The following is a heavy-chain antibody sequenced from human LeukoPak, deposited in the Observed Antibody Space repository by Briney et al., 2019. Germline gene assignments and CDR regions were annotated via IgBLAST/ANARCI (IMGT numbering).Heavy chain of an antibody. CDR3: ARALAVAGTDFDY. CDR1: GYTFTGYY. V-gene: IGHV1-2*02. Sequence: GASVKVSCKASGYTFTGYYMHWVRQAPGQGLEWMGWINPNSGGTNYAQKFQGRVTMTRDTSISTAYMELSRLRSDDTAVYYCARALAVAGTDFDYWGQGTLVTVSS. CDR2: INPNSGGT. J-gene: IGHJ4*02. D-gene: IGHD6-19*01.